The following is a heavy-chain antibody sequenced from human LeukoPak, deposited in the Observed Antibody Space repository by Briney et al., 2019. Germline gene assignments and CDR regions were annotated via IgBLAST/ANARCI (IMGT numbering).Heavy chain of an antibody. D-gene: IGHD3-9*01. Sequence: PSETLSLTCTVSGYSISSGYYWSWIRQPPGKGLEWIGEINHSGSTNYNPSLKSRVTISVDTSKNQFSLKLSSVTAADTAVYYCAAFVGSYDILTGYYTPVWDYWGQGTLVTVSS. CDR2: INHSGST. J-gene: IGHJ4*02. V-gene: IGHV4-38-2*02. CDR3: AAFVGSYDILTGYYTPVWDY. CDR1: GYSISSGYY.